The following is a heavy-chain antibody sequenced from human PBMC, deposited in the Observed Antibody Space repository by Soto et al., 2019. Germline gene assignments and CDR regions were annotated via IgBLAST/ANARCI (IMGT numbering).Heavy chain of an antibody. V-gene: IGHV1-3*01. J-gene: IGHJ4*02. CDR3: ARVFKAIAAAGTFYFDY. CDR1: GYTFTSYA. D-gene: IGHD6-13*01. Sequence: GASVKVSCKASGYTFTSYAMHWVRQAPGQRLEWMGWINAGNGNTKYSQKFQGRVTITRDTSASTAYMELSSLRSEDTAVYYCARVFKAIAAAGTFYFDYWGQGILVTVSS. CDR2: INAGNGNT.